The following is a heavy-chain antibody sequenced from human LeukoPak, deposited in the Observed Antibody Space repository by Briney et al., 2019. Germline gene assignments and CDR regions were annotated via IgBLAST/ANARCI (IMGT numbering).Heavy chain of an antibody. J-gene: IGHJ4*02. CDR3: ARGKGYFDY. CDR2: IYYSGST. CDR1: GGSISSYY. Sequence: SETLSLTCTVSGGSISSYYWSWIRQPPGKGLEWIGYIYYSGSTSYNPSLKSRVTISVDTSKNQFSLDLKSVTAADTAVYYCARGKGYFDYWGQGTLVTVSS. V-gene: IGHV4-59*01.